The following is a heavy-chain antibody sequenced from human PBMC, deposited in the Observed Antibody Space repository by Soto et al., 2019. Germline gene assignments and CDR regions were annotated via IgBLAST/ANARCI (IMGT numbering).Heavy chain of an antibody. J-gene: IGHJ3*02. D-gene: IGHD3-22*01. CDR1: GFTFSSYG. CDR2: ISYDGSNK. CDR3: AKDRGTMIVVVITTGLCDI. V-gene: IGHV3-30*18. Sequence: GGSLRLSCAASGFTFSSYGMHWVRQAPGKGLEWVAVISYDGSNKYYADSVKGRFTISRDNSKNTLYLQMNSLRAEDTAVYYCAKDRGTMIVVVITTGLCDILGRGTMVTVSS.